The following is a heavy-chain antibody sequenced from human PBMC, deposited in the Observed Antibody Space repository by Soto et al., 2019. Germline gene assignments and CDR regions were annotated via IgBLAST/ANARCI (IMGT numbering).Heavy chain of an antibody. CDR3: ARVVRCTRSGCYYLAMDV. J-gene: IGHJ6*02. Sequence: SETLSLTCSVSGESVSSGYYYWTWIRQPPGKGLEWIGSILSGGRTNYNPSLKSRVSMSVDTSKNQFSLRLTSVGAADTAIYFCARVVRCTRSGCYYLAMDVWGQGTTVTVSS. V-gene: IGHV4-61*01. CDR2: ILSGGRT. CDR1: GESVSSGYYY. D-gene: IGHD2-15*01.